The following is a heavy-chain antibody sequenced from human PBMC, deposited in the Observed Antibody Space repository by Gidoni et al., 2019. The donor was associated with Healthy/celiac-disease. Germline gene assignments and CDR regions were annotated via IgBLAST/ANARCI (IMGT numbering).Heavy chain of an antibody. J-gene: IGHJ4*02. V-gene: IGHV3-30-3*01. D-gene: IGHD6-19*01. CDR2: ISYDGSNK. CDR3: ARVVVAGIFDY. Sequence: QVQMVESGGGGVQPGRSLRLSGEAAGITFRSYAMHWVRQAPGKGLECVAVISYDGSNKYSAVSVKGRFTISRDNSKNSLYLQMNSLRAEDTAVYYCARVVVAGIFDYWGQGTLVTVSS. CDR1: GITFRSYA.